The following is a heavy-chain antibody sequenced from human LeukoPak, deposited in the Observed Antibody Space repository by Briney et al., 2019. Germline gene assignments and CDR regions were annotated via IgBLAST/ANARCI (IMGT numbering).Heavy chain of an antibody. V-gene: IGHV4-59*11. CDR2: IYYSGST. Sequence: SETLSLTCTVSGGSISSHYWSWIRQPPGKGLEWIGYIYYSGSTNYHPSLKSRVTISVDTSKNQFSLKLSSVTAADTAVYYCARENYDFWSGYSYYYYYYMDVWGKGTTVTVSS. CDR1: GGSISSHY. J-gene: IGHJ6*03. D-gene: IGHD3-3*01. CDR3: ARENYDFWSGYSYYYYYYMDV.